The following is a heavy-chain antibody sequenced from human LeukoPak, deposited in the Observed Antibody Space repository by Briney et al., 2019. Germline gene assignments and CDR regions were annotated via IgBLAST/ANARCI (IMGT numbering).Heavy chain of an antibody. V-gene: IGHV4-39*01. CDR1: GGSISSSSYY. J-gene: IGHJ4*02. D-gene: IGHD3-3*01. Sequence: SETLSLTCTVSGGSISSSSYYWGWIRQPPGKGLEWVGSIYYSGSTYYNPSLKSRVTISVDTSKNQFSLKLSSVTAADTAVYYCARRGVYDFWSGYYNHFDYWGQGTLVTVSS. CDR2: IYYSGST. CDR3: ARRGVYDFWSGYYNHFDY.